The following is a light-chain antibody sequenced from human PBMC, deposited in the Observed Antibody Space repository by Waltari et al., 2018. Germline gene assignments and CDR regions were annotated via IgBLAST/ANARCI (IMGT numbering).Light chain of an antibody. CDR1: SSNIGSRP. J-gene: IGLJ1*01. CDR2: DSN. Sequence: QSVLTQPPSASGTPGQRVTISCSGSSSNIGSRPVNWYKHFHGTTPKHLINDSNQRPSGVPDRFSVSKSGTSASLAISGLQSEDEADYYCVAWDVSLSGYVFGTGTKVTVL. V-gene: IGLV1-44*01. CDR3: VAWDVSLSGYV.